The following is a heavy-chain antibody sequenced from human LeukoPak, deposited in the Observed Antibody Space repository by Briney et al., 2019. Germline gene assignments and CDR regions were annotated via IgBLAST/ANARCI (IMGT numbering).Heavy chain of an antibody. CDR2: FDPEDGER. CDR3: ARDMGSMVATDSTIFDY. CDR1: GYTLTELS. V-gene: IGHV1-24*01. D-gene: IGHD5-12*01. J-gene: IGHJ4*02. Sequence: GASVKVSCKASGYTLTELSMHWVRQAPGKGLEWMGGFDPEDGERIYAQKFQGRLTMTEDTSTDTAYMELSSLRSEDTAVYYCARDMGSMVATDSTIFDYWGQGTLVTVSS.